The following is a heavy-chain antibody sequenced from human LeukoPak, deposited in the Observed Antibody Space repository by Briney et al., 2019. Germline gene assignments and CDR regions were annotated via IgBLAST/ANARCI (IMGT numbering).Heavy chain of an antibody. V-gene: IGHV1-18*01. CDR1: GYTLTELS. CDR2: ISAYNGNT. Sequence: GASVKVSCKVSGYTLTELSMHWVRQAPGQGLEWMGWISAYNGNTNYAQKLQGRVTMTTDTSTSTAYMELRSLRSDDTAVYYCARVTAAAGPLFDYWGQGTLVTVSS. D-gene: IGHD6-13*01. CDR3: ARVTAAAGPLFDY. J-gene: IGHJ4*02.